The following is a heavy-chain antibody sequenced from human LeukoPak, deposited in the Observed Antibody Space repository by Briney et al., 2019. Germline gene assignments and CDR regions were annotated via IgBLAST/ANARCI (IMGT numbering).Heavy chain of an antibody. J-gene: IGHJ4*02. CDR1: GFAFSSYA. CDR3: AKESSRYSYGSPFDY. V-gene: IGHV3-33*06. CDR2: IWYDGSNK. D-gene: IGHD5-18*01. Sequence: GGSLRLSCAASGFAFSSYAMSWVRQAPGKGLEWVAVIWYDGSNKYYADSVKGRFTISRDNSKNTLYLQMNSLRAEGTAVYYCAKESSRYSYGSPFDYWGQGTLVTVSS.